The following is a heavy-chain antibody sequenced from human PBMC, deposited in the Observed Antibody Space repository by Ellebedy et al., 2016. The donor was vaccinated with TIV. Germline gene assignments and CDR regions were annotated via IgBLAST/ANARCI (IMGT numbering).Heavy chain of an antibody. D-gene: IGHD3-9*01. J-gene: IGHJ6*02. CDR1: GFIFSSFA. CDR3: AKLGFDILTGSGGMDV. V-gene: IGHV3-30-3*02. Sequence: GGSLRLFCAASGFIFSSFAMFWVRQAPGKGLEWVAVISYDGNNKFYADSVKGRFTLSRDTSKNTVYLQMNSLGVGDTAVYYCAKLGFDILTGSGGMDVWGQGTTVTVSS. CDR2: ISYDGNNK.